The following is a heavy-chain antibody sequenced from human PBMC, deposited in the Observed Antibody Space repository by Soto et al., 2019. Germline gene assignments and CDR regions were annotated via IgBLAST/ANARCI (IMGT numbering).Heavy chain of an antibody. CDR2: ISVTGVNT. J-gene: IGHJ5*02. Sequence: GGSLRLSCEASGFIFSSYAITWVRQAPGKGLEWVSTISVTGVNTYYADSVKGRFTVSRDNSKNTVWLQMNSLTPGDTAVYYCARGAECRGYCLKKFTWLDPWGQGTLVTVSS. CDR1: GFIFSSYA. D-gene: IGHD2-15*01. V-gene: IGHV3-23*01. CDR3: ARGAECRGYCLKKFTWLDP.